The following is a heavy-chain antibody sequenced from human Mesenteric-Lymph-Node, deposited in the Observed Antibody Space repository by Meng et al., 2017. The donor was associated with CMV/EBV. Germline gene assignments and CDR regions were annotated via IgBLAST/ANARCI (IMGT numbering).Heavy chain of an antibody. CDR3: AKDLYNFWSGYFDY. D-gene: IGHD3-3*01. CDR1: GFTFSSYA. CDR2: ISYDGSNK. V-gene: IGHV3-30*04. Sequence: GESLKISCAASGFTFSSYAMHWVRQAPGKGLEWVAVISYDGSNKYYADSVKGRFTISRDNSKNTLYLQMNSLRAEDTAVYFCAKDLYNFWSGYFDYWGQGSLVTVSS. J-gene: IGHJ4*02.